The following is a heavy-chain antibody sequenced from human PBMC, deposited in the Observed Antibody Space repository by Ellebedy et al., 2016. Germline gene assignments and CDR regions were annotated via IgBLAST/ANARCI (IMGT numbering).Heavy chain of an antibody. CDR2: ISGSGGST. J-gene: IGHJ4*02. V-gene: IGHV3-23*02. CDR3: AKSGGTSEWRLFHFDY. CDR1: RFTFSDYV. Sequence: GESLKISXTASRFTFSDYVMNWVRQAPGKGLEWVSSISGSGGSTYYIDSVKGRFTISRDNSRNTLYLQVDGLSAEDTAVYYCAKSGGTSEWRLFHFDYWGQGTLVTVSS. D-gene: IGHD5-12*01.